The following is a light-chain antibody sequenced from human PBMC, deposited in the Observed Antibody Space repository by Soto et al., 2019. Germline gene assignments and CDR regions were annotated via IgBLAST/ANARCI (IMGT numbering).Light chain of an antibody. Sequence: IVLTQSPVTLSFSPCEIATLSCSASQSVSSSYLAWYQQKSGQAPRLLIYAISSRATGIPDRFSGSGSGTDFTLTISRLEPEDFAVYYCQQYGISRTFGQGTKVDIK. CDR2: AIS. CDR3: QQYGISRT. CDR1: QSVSSSY. V-gene: IGKV3-20*01. J-gene: IGKJ1*01.